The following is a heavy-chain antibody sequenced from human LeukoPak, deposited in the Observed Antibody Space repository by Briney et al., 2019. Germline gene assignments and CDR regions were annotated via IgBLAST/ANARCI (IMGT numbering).Heavy chain of an antibody. D-gene: IGHD5-18*01. CDR3: ASKRGYSYGYDY. J-gene: IGHJ4*02. CDR1: GFTFSTYT. CDR2: ISSSSSYI. Sequence: GGSLRLSCAASGFTFSTYTMNWVCQAPGKGLEWVSSISSSSSYIYYADSVKGRFTISRDNAKNSLYLQMNSLRAEDTAVYYCASKRGYSYGYDYWGQGTLVTVSS. V-gene: IGHV3-21*01.